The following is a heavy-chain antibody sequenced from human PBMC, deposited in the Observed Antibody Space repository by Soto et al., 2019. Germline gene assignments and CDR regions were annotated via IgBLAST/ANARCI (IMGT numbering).Heavy chain of an antibody. CDR2: IIPIFGTA. V-gene: IGHV1-69*13. J-gene: IGHJ5*02. D-gene: IGHD3-22*01. CDR3: ASWYYYDSSGYNNWFDP. CDR1: GGTFSSYA. Sequence: SVKVSCKASGGTFSSYAISWVRQAPGQGLEWMGGIIPIFGTANYAQKFQGRVTITADESTSTAYMELSSLRSEDTAVYYCASWYYYDSSGYNNWFDPWGQGTLVTVSS.